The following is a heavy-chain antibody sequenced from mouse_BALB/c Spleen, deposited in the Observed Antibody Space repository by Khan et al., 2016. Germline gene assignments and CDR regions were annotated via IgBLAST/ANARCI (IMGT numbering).Heavy chain of an antibody. D-gene: IGHD2-1*01. Sequence: VQLQQSGAELVKPGASVKLSCTASGFNIKDTYMHWVKQRPEQGLEWIGRIDPANGNSKYDPKFQGKAAITADTSSNTAYLQLRSLTSEDTAVYDCARGGNYVELGNWGQGTLVTVSA. CDR2: IDPANGNS. CDR1: GFNIKDTY. V-gene: IGHV14-3*02. J-gene: IGHJ3*01. CDR3: ARGGNYVELGN.